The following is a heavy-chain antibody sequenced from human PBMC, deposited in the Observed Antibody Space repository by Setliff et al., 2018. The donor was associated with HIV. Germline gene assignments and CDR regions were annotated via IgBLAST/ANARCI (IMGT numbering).Heavy chain of an antibody. CDR1: GDSISTYC. J-gene: IGHJ4*02. CDR3: ARSMRGYCSDTSCRTFDH. D-gene: IGHD2-2*01. Sequence: SETLSLTCTVSGDSISTYCWIWIRQPPGKGLEWTGNIYTSGSTNYNPSLKSRVTISVDTSKNQFSLKLSSVTAADTAVYYCARSMRGYCSDTSCRTFDHWGQGTLVTVSS. CDR2: IYTSGST. V-gene: IGHV4-4*09.